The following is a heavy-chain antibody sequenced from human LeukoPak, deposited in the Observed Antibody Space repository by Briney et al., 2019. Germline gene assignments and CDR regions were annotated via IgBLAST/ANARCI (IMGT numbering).Heavy chain of an antibody. D-gene: IGHD2-21*01. CDR1: GDSISSITCY. V-gene: IGHV4-39*01. J-gene: IGHJ3*02. Sequence: SETLSLTCKVSGDSISSITCYWGWIRQSPGKGLEWIGSFCSSGTTYYNPSLKSRVTISIDTSKNQFSLKMISVTAADTAVYYCARRDIAFNAFDTWSQGTMVTVPS. CDR3: ARRDIAFNAFDT. CDR2: FCSSGTT.